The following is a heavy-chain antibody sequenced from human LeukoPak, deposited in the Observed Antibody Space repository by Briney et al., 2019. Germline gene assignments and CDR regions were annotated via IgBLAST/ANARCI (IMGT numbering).Heavy chain of an antibody. D-gene: IGHD3-10*01. V-gene: IGHV3-48*03. J-gene: IGHJ3*02. Sequence: GGSLRLSCAASGFTFSSYEMNWVRQGPGKGLEWISYITTTDTTKYYTDSVKGRFTISRDNAKNSLYLQMHSLRAEDTAVYYCARRGFVFDIWGQGTVVTVSS. CDR2: ITTTDTTK. CDR1: GFTFSSYE. CDR3: ARRGFVFDI.